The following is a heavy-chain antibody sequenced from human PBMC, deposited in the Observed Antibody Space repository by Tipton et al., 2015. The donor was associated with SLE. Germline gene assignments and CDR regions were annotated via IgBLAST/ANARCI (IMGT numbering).Heavy chain of an antibody. CDR3: PRVVVGAFDY. CDR2: ISVYNGYT. V-gene: IGHV1-18*01. CDR1: GYTFIHKG. J-gene: IGHJ4*02. Sequence: GEVKKPGASVKVSCKASGYTFIHKGISWVRQAPGQGLEFMGWISVYNGYTNYAQKFQGRVTLTTDTSTSTAYMELRSLRSHDTAVYYSPRVVVGAFDYWGQGTLVTVSS. D-gene: IGHD2-15*01.